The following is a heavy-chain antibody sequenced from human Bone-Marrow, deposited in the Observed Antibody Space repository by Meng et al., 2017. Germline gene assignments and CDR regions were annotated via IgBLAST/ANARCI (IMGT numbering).Heavy chain of an antibody. V-gene: IGHV3-23*04. CDR3: ARSQPIAGVAQNAFDI. J-gene: IGHJ3*02. Sequence: EVDLVESGWGVVERGRSLRLCCAASGFTFSSYAMSWVRQAPGKGLEWVSAISGSGGSTYYADSVKGRFTISRDNSKNTLYLQMNSLRAEDTAVYYCARSQPIAGVAQNAFDIWGQGTMVTVSS. CDR2: ISGSGGST. D-gene: IGHD2-15*01. CDR1: GFTFSSYA.